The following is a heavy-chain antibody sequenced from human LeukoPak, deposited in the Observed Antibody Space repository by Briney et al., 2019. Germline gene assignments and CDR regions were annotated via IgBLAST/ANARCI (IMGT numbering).Heavy chain of an antibody. V-gene: IGHV3-23*01. CDR2: ISGVSGDT. D-gene: IGHD1-14*01. CDR1: GFTFSNYA. J-gene: IGHJ6*02. Sequence: GGSLRLSCTASGFTFSNYAMTWVRQAPGKRLEWVSGISGVSGDTYYAGSVKGRFTISRDNSKNTLFLQMNSLRAEDTAVYYCAKDLDNDYYYGMDVWGQGTTVTVSS. CDR3: AKDLDNDYYYGMDV.